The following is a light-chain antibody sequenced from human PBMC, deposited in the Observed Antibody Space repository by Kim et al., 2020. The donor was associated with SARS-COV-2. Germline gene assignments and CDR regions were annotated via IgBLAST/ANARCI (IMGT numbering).Light chain of an antibody. CDR1: MYNIGSNY. V-gene: IGLV1-47*01. CDR2: RND. J-gene: IGLJ3*02. Sequence: GPMVTISCSGGMYNIGSNYVYWDQQVPGTAPKLLIYRNDQRASGVPDRFSASKSGTSATLAISGLRSEDEADYYCATWGDSVSGRVFGGGTQLTVL. CDR3: ATWGDSVSGRV.